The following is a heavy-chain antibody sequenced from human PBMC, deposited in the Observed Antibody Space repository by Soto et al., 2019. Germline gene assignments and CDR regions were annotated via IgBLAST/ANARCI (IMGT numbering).Heavy chain of an antibody. CDR3: ARGGAGRHDY. CDR1: GFTFSSYC. D-gene: IGHD6-13*01. V-gene: IGHV3-48*02. J-gene: IGHJ4*02. Sequence: EVQLVNSGGGLVQPGGSLRLSCVASGFTFSSYCMNWVRQAPGKGLEWVSYISSGPVTTNYADSVRGRCTISRENDKSSLYLQLNSVREDDTAVYYGARGGAGRHDYWGQGTLVIVSS. CDR2: ISSGPVTT.